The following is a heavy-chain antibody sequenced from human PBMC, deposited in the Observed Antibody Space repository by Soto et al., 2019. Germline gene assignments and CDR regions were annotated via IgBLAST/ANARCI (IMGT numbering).Heavy chain of an antibody. CDR1: GSSISSGDYY. Sequence: SETLSLTCTVSGSSISSGDYYWSWIRQPPGKGLEWIGYIYYSGSTYYDPSLKSRVTISVDTSKNQFSLKLSSVTAADTAVYYCARGRAVRLSDWGQGTLVTVSS. CDR3: ARGRAVRLSD. J-gene: IGHJ4*02. D-gene: IGHD3-3*01. CDR2: IYYSGST. V-gene: IGHV4-30-4*01.